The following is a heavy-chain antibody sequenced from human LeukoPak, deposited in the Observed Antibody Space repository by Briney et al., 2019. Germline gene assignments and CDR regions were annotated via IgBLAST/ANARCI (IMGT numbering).Heavy chain of an antibody. V-gene: IGHV4-39*01. Sequence: SETLSLTCTVSGHSLSSSPYYWGPIRQPPGNGLEWIGSIYYGGTTYYNPSLKSRVTISGDTSKSQFSLKLSAVTAAETAVYYCARGGDYWNWFDPWGQGTLVTVSS. CDR1: GHSLSSSPYY. D-gene: IGHD4-17*01. CDR3: ARGGDYWNWFDP. J-gene: IGHJ5*02. CDR2: IYYGGTT.